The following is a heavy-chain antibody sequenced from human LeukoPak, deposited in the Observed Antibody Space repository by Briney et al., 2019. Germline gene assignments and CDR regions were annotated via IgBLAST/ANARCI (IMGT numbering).Heavy chain of an antibody. CDR2: IIPILGIA. D-gene: IGHD3-22*01. J-gene: IGHJ4*02. Sequence: SVKVSCKASGYTFTSYGISWVRQAPGQGLEWMGRIIPILGIANYAQKFQGRVTITADKSTSTAYMELSSLRSEDTAVYYCARVEFSYYDSSGYFLDYWGQGTLVTVSS. CDR1: GYTFTSYG. CDR3: ARVEFSYYDSSGYFLDY. V-gene: IGHV1-69*04.